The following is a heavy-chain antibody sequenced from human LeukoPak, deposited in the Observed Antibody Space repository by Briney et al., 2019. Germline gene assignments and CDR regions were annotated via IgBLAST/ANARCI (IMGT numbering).Heavy chain of an antibody. Sequence: KPSETLSLTCTVSGGSMSTYYWSWIRQPPGKGLECIGYISYSGSTNYNPSLKSRVTISVDTSKSQFSLRLGSVTAADTAVYYCARIPSSGFYYGAFDIWGRGTMVTVSS. D-gene: IGHD3-22*01. J-gene: IGHJ3*02. CDR2: ISYSGST. CDR1: GGSMSTYY. CDR3: ARIPSSGFYYGAFDI. V-gene: IGHV4-59*01.